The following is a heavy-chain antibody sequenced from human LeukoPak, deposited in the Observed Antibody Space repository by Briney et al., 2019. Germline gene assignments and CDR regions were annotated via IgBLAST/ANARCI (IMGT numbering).Heavy chain of an antibody. CDR1: GFTFSSYA. CDR2: ISGSGGST. J-gene: IGHJ4*02. CDR3: AKLLIRFRGVESTEF. Sequence: GGSLRLSCAASGFTFSSYAMSWVRQAPGKVLEWVSAISGSGGSTYYADSVKGRFTISRDNSKNTLYLQMNSLRAEDTAVYYCAKLLIRFRGVESTEFWGQGTLVTVSS. V-gene: IGHV3-23*01. D-gene: IGHD3-10*01.